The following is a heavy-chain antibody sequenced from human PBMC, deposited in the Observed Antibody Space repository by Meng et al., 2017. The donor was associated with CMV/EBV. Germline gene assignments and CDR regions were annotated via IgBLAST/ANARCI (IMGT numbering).Heavy chain of an antibody. V-gene: IGHV4-34*01. CDR2: INHSGST. D-gene: IGHD6-13*01. CDR1: GGSFSGYY. J-gene: IGHJ6*02. CDR3: ARGRVSSWYGTSYYYYGMDV. Sequence: SETPSLTCAVYGGSFSGYYWSWIRQPPGKGLEWIGEINHSGSTNYNPSLKSRVTISVDTSKNQFSLKLSSVTAADTAVYYCARGRVSSWYGTSYYYYGMDVWGQGTTVTVSS.